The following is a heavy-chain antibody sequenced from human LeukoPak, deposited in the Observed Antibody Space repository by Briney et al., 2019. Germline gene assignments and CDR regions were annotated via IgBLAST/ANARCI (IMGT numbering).Heavy chain of an antibody. Sequence: GGSLRLSCATSGSTFNSCAMSWVRQAPGKGLEWVSAISGNGGATYSADSVKGRFSISRDNSKNTLYLQMNSLRAEDTAIYYCAKGSLWFGSNDMDVWGQGTTVTVSS. CDR2: ISGNGGAT. CDR1: GSTFNSCA. V-gene: IGHV3-23*01. CDR3: AKGSLWFGSNDMDV. J-gene: IGHJ6*02. D-gene: IGHD3-10*01.